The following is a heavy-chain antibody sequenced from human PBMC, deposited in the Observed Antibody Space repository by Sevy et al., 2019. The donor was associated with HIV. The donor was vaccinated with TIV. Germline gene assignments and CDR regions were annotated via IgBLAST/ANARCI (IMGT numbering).Heavy chain of an antibody. V-gene: IGHV3-21*01. CDR3: ARAYTSFSSGWYKDYYGMDV. CDR1: GFTFSSYS. CDR2: ISSSSSYI. D-gene: IGHD6-19*01. Sequence: GGSLRLSCAASGFTFSSYSMNWVRQAPGKGLEWVSSISSSSSYIYYADPVKGRFTISRDNAKNSLYLQMNSLRAEDTAVYYCARAYTSFSSGWYKDYYGMDVWGQGTTVTVSS. J-gene: IGHJ6*02.